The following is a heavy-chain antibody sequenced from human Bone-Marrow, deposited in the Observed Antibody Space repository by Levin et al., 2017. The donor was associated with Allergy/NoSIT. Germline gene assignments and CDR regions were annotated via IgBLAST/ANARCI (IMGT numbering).Heavy chain of an antibody. J-gene: IGHJ6*03. CDR3: SIVVVPAAMSYYYMDV. CDR1: GFTFSNAW. Sequence: GESLKISCAASGFTFSNAWMSWVRQAPGKGLEWVGRIKSKTDGGTTDYAAPVKGRFTISRDDSKNTLYLQMNSLKTEDTAVYYCSIVVVPAAMSYYYMDVWGKGTTVTVSS. V-gene: IGHV3-15*01. CDR2: IKSKTDGGTT. D-gene: IGHD2-2*01.